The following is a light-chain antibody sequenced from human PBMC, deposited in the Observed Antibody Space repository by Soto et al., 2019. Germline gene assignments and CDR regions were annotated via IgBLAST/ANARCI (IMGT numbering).Light chain of an antibody. CDR1: QSVSGSY. CDR2: GAS. J-gene: IGKJ5*01. V-gene: IGKV3-20*01. Sequence: EIVLTQSPGTLSLSPGERATLSCRASQSVSGSYLAWYQQRPGQAPRLLIFGASSRATGIPDRFSGSGSGTDFTLTISRLEPEDFAVYYCQQYAGSPITCGQGTRLEIK. CDR3: QQYAGSPIT.